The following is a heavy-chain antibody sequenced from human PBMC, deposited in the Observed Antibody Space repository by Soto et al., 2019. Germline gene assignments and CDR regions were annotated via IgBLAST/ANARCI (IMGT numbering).Heavy chain of an antibody. V-gene: IGHV4-39*01. D-gene: IGHD4-17*01. Sequence: SSDTLSLTCTVSGGSISSSSYYWGWIRQPPGKGLEWIGSIYYSGSTYYNPSLKSRVTISVDTSKNQFSLKLSSVTAADTAVYYCARGRDYGDYDYWGQGTLVTVSS. CDR3: ARGRDYGDYDY. CDR2: IYYSGST. J-gene: IGHJ4*02. CDR1: GGSISSSSYY.